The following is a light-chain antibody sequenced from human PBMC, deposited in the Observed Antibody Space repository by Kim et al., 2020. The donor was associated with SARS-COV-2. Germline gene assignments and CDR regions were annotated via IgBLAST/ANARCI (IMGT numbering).Light chain of an antibody. CDR1: SSNIGAGYD. V-gene: IGLV1-40*01. CDR2: ANT. CDR3: QSYDSSLRAYV. Sequence: QTVTISCTGTSSNIGAGYDVHWYQQLPGTAPKLLIYANTKRPSGVPDRFSGSKSGPSASLTITGLQAEDEADYYCQSYDSSLRAYVFGTGTKVTVL. J-gene: IGLJ1*01.